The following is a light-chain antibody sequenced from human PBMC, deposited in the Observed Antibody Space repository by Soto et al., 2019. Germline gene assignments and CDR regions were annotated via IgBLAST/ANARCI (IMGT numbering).Light chain of an antibody. CDR1: SSDVGNYNR. CDR2: DVS. J-gene: IGLJ1*01. Sequence: QSVLAQPPSVSGSPGQAVAISCKGTSSDVGNYNRVSWYQQPPGTAPRLMIYDVSNRPSGVPDRFSGSKSGNTASLTISGLQADDEADYYCSSHTTSSTYVFGTGTKVTVL. CDR3: SSHTTSSTYV. V-gene: IGLV2-18*02.